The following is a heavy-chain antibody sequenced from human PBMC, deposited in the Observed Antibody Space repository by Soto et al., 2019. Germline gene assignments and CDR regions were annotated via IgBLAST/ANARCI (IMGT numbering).Heavy chain of an antibody. CDR1: GFTFTSSA. CDR3: AARNTVDPEYYYGMDV. V-gene: IGHV1-58*01. D-gene: IGHD4-17*01. CDR2: IVVGSGNT. J-gene: IGHJ6*02. Sequence: QMQLVQSGPEVKKPGTSVKVSCKASGFTFTSSAVQWVRQARGQRLEWIGWIVVGSGNTNYAQKFQERVTITRDMYTSTAYMELSSLRSEDTAVYYCAARNTVDPEYYYGMDVWGQGTTVTVSS.